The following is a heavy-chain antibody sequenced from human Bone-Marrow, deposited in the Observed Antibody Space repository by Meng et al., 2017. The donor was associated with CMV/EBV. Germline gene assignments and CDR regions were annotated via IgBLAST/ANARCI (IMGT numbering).Heavy chain of an antibody. D-gene: IGHD6-6*01. CDR1: GGSISSYY. J-gene: IGHJ6*02. CDR2: IYYSGST. Sequence: SETLSLTCTVSGGSISSYYWSWIRQPPGKGLEWIGYIYYSGSTNYNPSLKSRVTISVDTSKNQFSLKLSSVTAADTAVYYCARIKYSSSLSVYYYYGMDVWGQGTTVNVAS. V-gene: IGHV4-59*01. CDR3: ARIKYSSSLSVYYYYGMDV.